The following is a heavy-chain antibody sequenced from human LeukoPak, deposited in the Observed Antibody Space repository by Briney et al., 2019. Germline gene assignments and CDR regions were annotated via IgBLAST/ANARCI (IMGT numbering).Heavy chain of an antibody. V-gene: IGHV1-2*02. CDR2: INPNSGGT. CDR3: AREGVAVAGPGFDY. Sequence: ASVKVSCKASGYTFTGYYMHWVRQAPGQGLEWMGWINPNSGGTNYAQKFQGRVTMTRDTSISTAYMELSRLRSDDTAVYYCAREGVAVAGPGFDYWGQGTLVTVSS. D-gene: IGHD6-19*01. CDR1: GYTFTGYY. J-gene: IGHJ4*02.